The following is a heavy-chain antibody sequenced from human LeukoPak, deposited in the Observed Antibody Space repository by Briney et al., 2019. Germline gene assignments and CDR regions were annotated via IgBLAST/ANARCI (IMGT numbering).Heavy chain of an antibody. CDR2: ISGSGGST. CDR3: AKVDYYDSSGPLDY. Sequence: GGSLRLSCAASGFTFSSYAMRWVRQAPGKGLEWVSAISGSGGSTYYADSVKGRFTISRDNSKNTLYLQMNSLRAEDTAVYYCAKVDYYDSSGPLDYWGQGTLVTVSS. V-gene: IGHV3-23*01. CDR1: GFTFSSYA. J-gene: IGHJ4*02. D-gene: IGHD3-22*01.